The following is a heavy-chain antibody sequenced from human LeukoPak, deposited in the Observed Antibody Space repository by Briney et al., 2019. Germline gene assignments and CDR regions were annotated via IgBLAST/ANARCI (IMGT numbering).Heavy chain of an antibody. D-gene: IGHD3-10*01. Sequence: ASVKVSCKASGYTFTSYGISWVRRAPGQGLEWMGWINPNSGGTNYAQKFQGRVTMTRDTSISTAYMELSRLRSDDTAVYYCARDARYYGSGSYGPDWFDPWGQGTLVTVSS. CDR2: INPNSGGT. CDR3: ARDARYYGSGSYGPDWFDP. J-gene: IGHJ5*02. V-gene: IGHV1-2*02. CDR1: GYTFTSYG.